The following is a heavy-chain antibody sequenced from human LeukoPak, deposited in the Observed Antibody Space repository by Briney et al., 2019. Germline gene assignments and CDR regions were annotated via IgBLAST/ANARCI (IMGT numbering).Heavy chain of an antibody. J-gene: IGHJ6*02. V-gene: IGHV3-23*01. Sequence: GGSLRLSCAASGFTFTTYSMGWVRQAPGRGLEWISSIRISGDSIYYASSAKGRFTISRDDSKNTLYLQMNGLRDEDTAVYYCARDGISNWGLHYGMDVWGQGTTVIVSS. CDR2: IRISGDSI. CDR1: GFTFTTYS. CDR3: ARDGISNWGLHYGMDV. D-gene: IGHD7-27*01.